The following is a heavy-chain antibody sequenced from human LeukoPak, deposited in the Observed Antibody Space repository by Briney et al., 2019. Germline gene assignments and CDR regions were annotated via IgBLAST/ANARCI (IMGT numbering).Heavy chain of an antibody. D-gene: IGHD3-10*01. CDR3: AKQNYYGSFDY. CDR1: GFTFTDYA. Sequence: PGGSLRLSCAASGFTFTDYAVSWVRQAPGKGLEWVSLINGSGGNTDYADSVKGRFTIYRDNSKHTLYLQMSSLRAEDTAIYYCAKQNYYGSFDYWGQGNLVSVSS. J-gene: IGHJ4*02. CDR2: INGSGGNT. V-gene: IGHV3-23*01.